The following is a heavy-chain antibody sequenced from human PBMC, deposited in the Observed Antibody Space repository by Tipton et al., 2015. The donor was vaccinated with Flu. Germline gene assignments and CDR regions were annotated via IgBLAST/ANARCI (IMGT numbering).Heavy chain of an antibody. J-gene: IGHJ4*02. CDR3: ARGYFRELDY. V-gene: IGHV4-59*01. CDR1: GGSISGYY. CDR2: IYYSGST. Sequence: TLSLTCTVSGGSISGYYWTWIRQPPGKGLEWIGYIYYSGSTNYNPSLKSRVTISVDTSKNQFSLKLSSVTAADTAVYYCARGYFRELDYWGQGTLVTVSS. D-gene: IGHD3-10*01.